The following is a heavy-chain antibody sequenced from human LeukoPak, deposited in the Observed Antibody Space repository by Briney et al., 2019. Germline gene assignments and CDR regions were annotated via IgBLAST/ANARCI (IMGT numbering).Heavy chain of an antibody. D-gene: IGHD6-19*01. CDR3: ARDPGEIAVAGTGYFDY. V-gene: IGHV4-61*01. J-gene: IGHJ4*02. CDR1: GGSVSSGSYY. CDR2: ICYSGST. Sequence: SETLSLTCTVSGGSVSSGSYYWSWIRQPPGKGLEWIGYICYSGSTNYNPSLKSRVTISVDTSKNQFSLKLSSVTAADTAVYYCARDPGEIAVAGTGYFDYWGQGTLVTVSS.